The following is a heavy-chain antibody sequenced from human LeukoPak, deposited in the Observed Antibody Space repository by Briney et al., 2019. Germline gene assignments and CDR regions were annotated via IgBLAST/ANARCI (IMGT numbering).Heavy chain of an antibody. CDR3: AREGSGSYFRGENAFDI. D-gene: IGHD3-10*01. V-gene: IGHV4-31*03. CDR1: GGSISSGGYY. Sequence: SETLSLSCTVSGGSISSGGYYWSWIRQHPGKGLEWIGYIYYSGSTYYNPSLKSRVTISVDTSKNQFSLKLSSVTAADTAVYYCAREGSGSYFRGENAFDIWGQGTMVTVSS. CDR2: IYYSGST. J-gene: IGHJ3*02.